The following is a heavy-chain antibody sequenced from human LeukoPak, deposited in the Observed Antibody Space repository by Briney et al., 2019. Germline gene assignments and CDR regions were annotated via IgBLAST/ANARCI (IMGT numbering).Heavy chain of an antibody. J-gene: IGHJ6*02. V-gene: IGHV4-59*08. CDR1: GYSINNYY. CDR3: ARQKWDPLTYYYYGMDV. D-gene: IGHD1-26*01. Sequence: KASETLSLTCTVSGYSINNYYWSWIRQPPGKGLEWVGYVSYSGTPDYNPSLKSRATISLDTSRNQFSLQLRSVTAADTAEYYCARQKWDPLTYYYYGMDVWGQGTTVTVSS. CDR2: VSYSGTP.